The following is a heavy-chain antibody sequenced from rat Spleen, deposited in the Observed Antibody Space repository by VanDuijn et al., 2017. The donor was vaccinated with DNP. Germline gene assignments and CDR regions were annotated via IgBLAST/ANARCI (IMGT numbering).Heavy chain of an antibody. V-gene: IGHV5S13*01. Sequence: EVQLVESGGGLVQPGRSLKFSCVASGFTFSNYDMAWIRQVPGRGLEWVASITSSGGSIYYPDSVKGRFTISRDDAKNTLYLQMNSLRSEDTATYYCAARYSSSWFAYWGQGTLVTVSS. CDR1: GFTFSNYD. CDR2: ITSSGGSI. CDR3: AARYSSSWFAY. D-gene: IGHD1-2*01. J-gene: IGHJ3*01.